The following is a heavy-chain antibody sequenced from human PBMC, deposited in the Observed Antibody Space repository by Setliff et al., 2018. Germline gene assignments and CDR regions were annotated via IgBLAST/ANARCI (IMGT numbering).Heavy chain of an antibody. J-gene: IGHJ3*02. Sequence: PGGSLRLSCSTSEFTFKTDVIHWVRQAPGKGLEWVAALMWFEGSKQYYADSVRGRFIISRDSSKNTMYLHMNSLRPEDTAVYYCAIGPSIWTGAFDIRGQGTRVTVSS. D-gene: IGHD3-9*01. V-gene: IGHV3-30*02. CDR1: EFTFKTDV. CDR3: AIGPSIWTGAFDI. CDR2: MWFEGSKQ.